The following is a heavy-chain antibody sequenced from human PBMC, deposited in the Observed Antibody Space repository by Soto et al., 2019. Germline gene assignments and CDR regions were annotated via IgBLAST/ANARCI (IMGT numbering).Heavy chain of an antibody. CDR3: ARVHVMVVAGSTFDY. Sequence: KTSETLSLTCTVSGGSISSSSYYWGWIRQPPGKGLEWIGSIYYSGSTYYNPSLKSRVTISVDTSKNQFSLKLTSVTAADPAVYYCARVHVMVVAGSTFDYRGHGTLVTVSS. CDR2: IYYSGST. CDR1: GGSISSSSYY. V-gene: IGHV4-39*01. J-gene: IGHJ4*01. D-gene: IGHD6-19*01.